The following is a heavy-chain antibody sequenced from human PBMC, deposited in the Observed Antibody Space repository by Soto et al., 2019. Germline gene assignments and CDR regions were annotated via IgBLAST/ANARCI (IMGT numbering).Heavy chain of an antibody. J-gene: IGHJ6*03. CDR2: IYHSGST. CDR1: GGSISSSNW. CDR3: ARGGGSPQNYYYYMDV. D-gene: IGHD2-15*01. V-gene: IGHV4-4*02. Sequence: SETLSLTCAVSGGSISSSNWWSWVRQPPGKGLEWIGEIYHSGSTNYNPSLKSRVTISVDTSKNQFSLKLSSVTAADTAVYYCARGGGSPQNYYYYMDVWGKGTTVTVSS.